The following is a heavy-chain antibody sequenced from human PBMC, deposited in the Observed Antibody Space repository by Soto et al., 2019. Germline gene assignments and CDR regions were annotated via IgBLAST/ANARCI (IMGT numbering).Heavy chain of an antibody. Sequence: SETLSLTCAVYGGSFSGYYWRWIRQPPGKRLEWIGEVNHSGDTNYNPSLKSRVTVSADTSKNQFSLNLRSVTAADTAVYYCARVQYNWNYGAFDIWGQGTMVTVSS. CDR2: VNHSGDT. V-gene: IGHV4-34*01. CDR3: ARVQYNWNYGAFDI. CDR1: GGSFSGYY. J-gene: IGHJ3*02. D-gene: IGHD1-7*01.